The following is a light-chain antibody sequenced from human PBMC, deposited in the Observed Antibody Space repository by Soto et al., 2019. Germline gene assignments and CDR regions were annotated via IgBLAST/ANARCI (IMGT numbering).Light chain of an antibody. Sequence: DFQMTQSPSSLSASVGDRVTITCRASQDIRNNLAWYLRKPGKVPQLLSYTASTLQSSRLSASGSGTDFTLSINSLQPEDVVLYYCQKGNGAPFTFGPGTTVDIK. CDR3: QKGNGAPFT. CDR1: QDIRNN. J-gene: IGKJ3*01. CDR2: TAS. V-gene: IGKV1-27*01.